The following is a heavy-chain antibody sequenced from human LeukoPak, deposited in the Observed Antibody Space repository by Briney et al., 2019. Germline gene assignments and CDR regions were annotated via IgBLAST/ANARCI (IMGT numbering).Heavy chain of an antibody. Sequence: SETLSLTCTVSGYSISTGFYWGWIRQPPGKGPEWIGNIHHSGSTYYNPSLKSRVTISVDTSKNQFSLKLSSVTAADTAVYYCARVYRYSYGYWRGYYYYMDVWGKGTTVTVSS. V-gene: IGHV4-38-2*02. CDR2: IHHSGST. CDR1: GYSISTGFY. J-gene: IGHJ6*03. D-gene: IGHD5-18*01. CDR3: ARVYRYSYGYWRGYYYYMDV.